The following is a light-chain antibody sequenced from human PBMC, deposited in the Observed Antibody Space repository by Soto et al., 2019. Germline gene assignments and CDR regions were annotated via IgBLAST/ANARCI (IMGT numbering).Light chain of an antibody. CDR1: SSDIGAYKF. V-gene: IGLV2-8*01. J-gene: IGLJ2*01. CDR2: EVS. CDR3: SLYAGSNNVV. Sequence: QSALTQPPSASGSPGQSVAISCTGTSSDIGAYKFVSWYQQHPGKAPKLIIYEVSIRPSGVPYRFSGSKSGNTASLTVSGLLAEDEADYYCSLYAGSNNVVFGGGTKLTVL.